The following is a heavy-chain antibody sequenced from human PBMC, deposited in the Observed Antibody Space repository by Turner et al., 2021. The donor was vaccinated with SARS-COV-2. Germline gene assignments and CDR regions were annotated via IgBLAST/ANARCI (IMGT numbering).Heavy chain of an antibody. Sequence: QVQLVESGGGVVQPGRSLRLSCAASGFTFSIYAMHWVRQAPGKWLEWVAVISYDGSNKYYADSVKGRFTISRDNSKNTLYLQMNSLRAEDTAVYYCARTYSGSYWSYFDYWGQGTLVTVSS. CDR2: ISYDGSNK. V-gene: IGHV3-30*04. J-gene: IGHJ4*02. CDR3: ARTYSGSYWSYFDY. D-gene: IGHD1-26*01. CDR1: GFTFSIYA.